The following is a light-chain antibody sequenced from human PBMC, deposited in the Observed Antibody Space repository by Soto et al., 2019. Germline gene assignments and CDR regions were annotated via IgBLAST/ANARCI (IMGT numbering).Light chain of an antibody. CDR3: QQRMES. CDR2: AAS. V-gene: IGKV3D-20*02. Sequence: EIVMTQSPATLSVSPGERATLSCRASQSVSSSYLAWYQQKPGQAPRLPIYAASTRATDIPDRFSGSGSGTDFTLTISSLEPEDFAVYYCQQRMESFGQGTRLEIK. J-gene: IGKJ5*01. CDR1: QSVSSSY.